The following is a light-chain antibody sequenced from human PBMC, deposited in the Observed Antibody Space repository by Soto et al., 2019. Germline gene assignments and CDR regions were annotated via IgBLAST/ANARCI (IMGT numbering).Light chain of an antibody. J-gene: IGKJ1*01. V-gene: IGKV4-1*01. CDR2: WAS. Sequence: DIVMTQSPDSLAVPLGERATINCKSSQSVLYSSNNKNYLAWYQQKPGQPPKLLIYWASTRESGVPDRFSGSGSGTDFTLTISSLQAEDVAVYYCQQYYSIPWTFGQGTKVDIK. CDR1: QSVLYSSNNKNY. CDR3: QQYYSIPWT.